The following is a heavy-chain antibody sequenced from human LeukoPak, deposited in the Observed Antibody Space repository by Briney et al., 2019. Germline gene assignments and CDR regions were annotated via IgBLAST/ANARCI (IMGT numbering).Heavy chain of an antibody. Sequence: ASVKVSCKASGYTFTSYYMHWVRQAPGQGLEWMGIINPSGGSTSYAQKFQGRVTMTRDMSTSTAYMELSRLRSDDTAVYYCARDSYGDSYMDVWGKGTTVTVSS. CDR1: GYTFTSYY. CDR2: INPSGGST. D-gene: IGHD4-17*01. CDR3: ARDSYGDSYMDV. V-gene: IGHV1-46*01. J-gene: IGHJ6*03.